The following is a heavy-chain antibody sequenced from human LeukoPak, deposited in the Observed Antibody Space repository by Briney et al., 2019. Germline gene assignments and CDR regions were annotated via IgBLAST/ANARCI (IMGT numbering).Heavy chain of an antibody. J-gene: IGHJ4*02. D-gene: IGHD6-13*01. CDR1: GFTFSSYG. V-gene: IGHV3-23*01. CDR2: ISGGRVST. Sequence: GSLRLSCAASGFTFSSYGMSWVRQAPGKGLEWVSAISGGRVSTFYADSVKGRFTISRDNSKNTLFLQMNSLRAEDTGVYYCTRRVQGTSGTFLFDYWGQGTLVTVSS. CDR3: TRRVQGTSGTFLFDY.